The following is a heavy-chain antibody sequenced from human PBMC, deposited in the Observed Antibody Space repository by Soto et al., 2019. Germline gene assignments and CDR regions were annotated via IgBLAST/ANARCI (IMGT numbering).Heavy chain of an antibody. CDR1: GYTFTSSY. J-gene: IGHJ4*02. Sequence: QVQLVQSGAEVKKPGASVKVSCKASGYTFTSSYIHWVRQAPGQGLEWMGMINPSDGDTSFAQKFQGRLTMTRDTSTRTGYTELSTLRTEDTAVYYCARDRATASIQEYDCFDYWGRGTLVSVSS. V-gene: IGHV1-46*01. CDR2: INPSDGDT. CDR3: ARDRATASIQEYDCFDY. D-gene: IGHD1-1*01.